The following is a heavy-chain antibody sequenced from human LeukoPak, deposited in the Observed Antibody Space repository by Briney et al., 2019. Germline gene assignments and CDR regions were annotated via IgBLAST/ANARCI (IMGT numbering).Heavy chain of an antibody. J-gene: IGHJ6*02. CDR3: ARTSIVVVPAAVYYYYYGMDV. CDR2: INRSGST. D-gene: IGHD2-2*01. Sequence: PGGSLRLSCGASGFTFSNAWMSWVRQAPGKGLEWIGEINRSGSTNYNPSLKSRVTISVDTSKNQFSLKLSSVTAADTAVYYCARTSIVVVPAAVYYYYYGMDVWGQGTTVTVSS. CDR1: GFTFSNAW. V-gene: IGHV4-4*02.